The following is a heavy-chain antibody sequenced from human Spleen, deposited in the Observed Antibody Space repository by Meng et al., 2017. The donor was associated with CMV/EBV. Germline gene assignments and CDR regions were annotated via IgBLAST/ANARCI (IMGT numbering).Heavy chain of an antibody. CDR2: INHSGST. J-gene: IGHJ4*02. CDR1: GGSFSGYY. V-gene: IGHV4-34*01. D-gene: IGHD5-12*01. CDR3: ARYSGYDWIAEFYYFDY. Sequence: GSLRLSCAVYGGSFSGYYWSWIRQPPGKGLEWIGEINHSGSTNYNPSLKSRVTISVDTSKNQFSLKLSSVTAADTAVYYCARYSGYDWIAEFYYFDYWGQGTLVTVSS.